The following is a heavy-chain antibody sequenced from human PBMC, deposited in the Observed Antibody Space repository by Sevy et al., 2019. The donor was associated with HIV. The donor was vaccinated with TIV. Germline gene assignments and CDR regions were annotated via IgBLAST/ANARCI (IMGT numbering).Heavy chain of an antibody. CDR3: ARVSSIYYDRGYFYAMDV. D-gene: IGHD3-22*01. CDR1: GFSLNSYW. J-gene: IGHJ6*02. CDR2: INQDGSEK. V-gene: IGHV3-7*01. Sequence: GGSLRLSCAASGFSLNSYWMSWVRQAPGKGLEWVANINQDGSEKYHLDSVKGRFTISRDNAKNSLYLQMSSLRAEDSSVYFCARVSSIYYDRGYFYAMDVWGQGTTVTVSS.